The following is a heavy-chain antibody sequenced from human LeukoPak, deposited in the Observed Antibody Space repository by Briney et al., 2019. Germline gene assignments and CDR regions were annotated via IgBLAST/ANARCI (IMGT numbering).Heavy chain of an antibody. CDR2: INSDGSST. V-gene: IGHV3-74*01. J-gene: IGHJ4*02. D-gene: IGHD3-10*01. CDR1: GFTFSSYS. CDR3: AKILASGSGSY. Sequence: PGGSLRLSCAASGFTFSSYSMNWVRQAPGKGLVWVSRINSDGSSTSYADSVKGRFTISRDNSKNTLILQMDSLRADDTAIYYCAKILASGSGSYWGQGTLVLVSS.